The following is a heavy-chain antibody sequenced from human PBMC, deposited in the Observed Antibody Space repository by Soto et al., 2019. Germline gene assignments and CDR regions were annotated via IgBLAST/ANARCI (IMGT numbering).Heavy chain of an antibody. V-gene: IGHV3-7*03. Sequence: GGSLRLSCAASGFTFSSYWMSWVRQAPGKGLEWVANIKQDGSEKYYVDSVKGRFTISRDNAKNSLYLQMNSLRAEDTAVYYCARVDNYYDSSGYYSYFDYWGQGTLVTVSS. CDR3: ARVDNYYDSSGYYSYFDY. J-gene: IGHJ4*02. D-gene: IGHD3-22*01. CDR1: GFTFSSYW. CDR2: IKQDGSEK.